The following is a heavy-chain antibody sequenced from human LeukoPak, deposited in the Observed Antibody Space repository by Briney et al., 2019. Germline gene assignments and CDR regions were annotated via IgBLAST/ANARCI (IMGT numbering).Heavy chain of an antibody. V-gene: IGHV1-3*01. CDR2: VNAGNGNT. J-gene: IGHJ4*02. CDR1: GYTFTSYA. CDR3: ARVLRFAPYSFDY. Sequence: GASVKVSCKASGYTFTSYAMHWVRQAPGQRLEWMGWVNAGNGNTKYSQKFQGRVTITRDTSTNTAYMELRSLRSDDTAVYYCARVLRFAPYSFDYWGQGTLVTVSS. D-gene: IGHD2-21*01.